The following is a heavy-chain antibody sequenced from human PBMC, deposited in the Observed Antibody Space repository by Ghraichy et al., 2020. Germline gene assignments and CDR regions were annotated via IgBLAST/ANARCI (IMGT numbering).Heavy chain of an antibody. V-gene: IGHV3-11*03. J-gene: IGHJ4*02. CDR2: ISSSSSYT. D-gene: IGHD2-2*02. CDR1: GFTFSDYY. Sequence: GGSLRLSCAASGFTFSDYYMSWIRQAPGKGLEWVSYISSSSSYTNYADSVKGRFTISRDNAKNSLYLQMNSLRAEDTAMYYCASRYCSSTSCYIYFDYWGQGTLVTVSS. CDR3: ASRYCSSTSCYIYFDY.